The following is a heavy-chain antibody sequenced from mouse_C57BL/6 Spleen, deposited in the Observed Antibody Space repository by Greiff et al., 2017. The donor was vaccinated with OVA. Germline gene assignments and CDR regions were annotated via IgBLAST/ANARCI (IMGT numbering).Heavy chain of an antibody. CDR1: GFTFSSYA. D-gene: IGHD1-1*01. CDR2: ISSGGDYI. V-gene: IGHV5-9-1*02. Sequence: MLVESGEGLVKPGGSLKLSCAASGFTFSSYAMSWVRQTPEKRLEWVAYISSGGDYIYYADTVKGRFTISRDNARNTLYLQMSSLKSEDTAMYYCTRDDYGSSSWYFDVWGTGTTVTVSS. J-gene: IGHJ1*03. CDR3: TRDDYGSSSWYFDV.